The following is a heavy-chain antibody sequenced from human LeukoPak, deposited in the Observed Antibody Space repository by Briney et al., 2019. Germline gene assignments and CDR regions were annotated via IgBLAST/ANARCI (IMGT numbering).Heavy chain of an antibody. CDR2: MNPNSGNT. Sequence: ASVKVSCKASGYTFTSYDINWVRQATGQGLEWMGWMNPNSGNTGYAQKFQGRVTMTMNTSISTAYMELSRMRSEDTAVYYCARGLTYYDFWSGSYGNWFAPWGQGALVTVSS. CDR3: ARGLTYYDFWSGSYGNWFAP. D-gene: IGHD3-3*01. V-gene: IGHV1-8*01. J-gene: IGHJ5*02. CDR1: GYTFTSYD.